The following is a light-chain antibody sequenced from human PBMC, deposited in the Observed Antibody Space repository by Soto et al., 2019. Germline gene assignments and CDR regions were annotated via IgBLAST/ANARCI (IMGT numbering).Light chain of an antibody. CDR2: AAS. V-gene: IGKV1-39*01. CDR1: QNIDTY. J-gene: IGKJ4*01. Sequence: DIQMTQSPTSLSASVGGRVTITCRASQNIDTYLNWYQHNPGKAPKLLIYAASHLQSGVPSRFSGYGYGTDFTLTITSLRPEDFAIYYCQQSRTPPITFGGGTRVEIK. CDR3: QQSRTPPIT.